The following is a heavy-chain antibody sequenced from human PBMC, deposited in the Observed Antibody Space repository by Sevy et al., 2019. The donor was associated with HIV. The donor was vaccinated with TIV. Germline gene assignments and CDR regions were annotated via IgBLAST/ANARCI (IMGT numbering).Heavy chain of an antibody. V-gene: IGHV3-23*01. Sequence: GGSLRLSCKPSGFTFISYAMSWVRQAPGKGLEWVYTIYGSSGGTYYANSVKGRFTISRDNSKNTLYLQMNSLRTEDTAVYYCAGGRYDSSGSFDAFDIWGQGTIVTVSS. CDR1: GFTFISYA. CDR3: AGGRYDSSGSFDAFDI. CDR2: IYGSSGGT. J-gene: IGHJ3*02. D-gene: IGHD3-22*01.